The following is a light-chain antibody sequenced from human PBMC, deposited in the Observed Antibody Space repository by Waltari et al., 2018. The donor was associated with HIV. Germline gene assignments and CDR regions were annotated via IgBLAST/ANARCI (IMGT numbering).Light chain of an antibody. CDR3: VTWDDSLSGMV. CDR2: SNN. Sequence: QSVLTQPPSASGTPGQRVTISCSGSSSNIENNNVNWYQQLQGTAPKLLIYSNNQPPSGVPDRISGSKSGTSASLAISGRQSEDEADYYCVTWDDSLSGMVFGGGTKLTVL. J-gene: IGLJ2*01. V-gene: IGLV1-44*01. CDR1: SSNIENNN.